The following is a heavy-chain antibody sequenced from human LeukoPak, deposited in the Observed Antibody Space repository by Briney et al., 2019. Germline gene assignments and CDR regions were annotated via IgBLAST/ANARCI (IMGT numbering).Heavy chain of an antibody. CDR1: GGSISSYY. J-gene: IGHJ4*02. CDR3: ARGSNRLDY. V-gene: IGHV4-4*07. CDR2: IYSSGST. Sequence: TSSETLSLTCTVSGGSISSYYWSWIRQPPGKGLEWIGRIYSSGSTNYNPSLKSRVTMSVHTSKNQFSLKLSSVTTADTAVNYCARGSNRLDYWGQGTLVSVSS. D-gene: IGHD2-2*01.